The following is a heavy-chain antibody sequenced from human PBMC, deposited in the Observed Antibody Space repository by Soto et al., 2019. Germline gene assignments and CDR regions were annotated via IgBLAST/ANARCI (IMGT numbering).Heavy chain of an antibody. V-gene: IGHV1-8*01. Sequence: ASVKVSCKASGYTFTSYDINWVRQATGQGLEWMGWMNPNSGNTGYAQKFQGRVTMTRNTSISTAYMEPSSLRSEDTAVYYCARGQIQLWSQPSPYYFDYWGQGTLVTVSS. CDR1: GYTFTSYD. D-gene: IGHD5-18*01. J-gene: IGHJ4*02. CDR3: ARGQIQLWSQPSPYYFDY. CDR2: MNPNSGNT.